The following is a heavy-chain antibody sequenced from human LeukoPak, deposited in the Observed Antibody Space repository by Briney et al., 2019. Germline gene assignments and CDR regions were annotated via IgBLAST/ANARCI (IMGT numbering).Heavy chain of an antibody. D-gene: IGHD1-26*01. CDR3: ARTSRVGNTGYFFDY. V-gene: IGHV4-59*01. J-gene: IGHJ4*02. Sequence: SETLSLTCTVSGGSISSYYWSWIRQPPGKGLECLGYMYYSGSTNYNPSLKSRVTISIDTSKNQFSLKLSSVTAADTAVYYCARTSRVGNTGYFFDYWGQGTLVTVSS. CDR1: GGSISSYY. CDR2: MYYSGST.